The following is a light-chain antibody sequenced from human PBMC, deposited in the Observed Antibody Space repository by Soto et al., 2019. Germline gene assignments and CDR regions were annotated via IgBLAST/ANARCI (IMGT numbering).Light chain of an antibody. CDR3: QQWGSSPYT. V-gene: IGKV3-20*01. J-gene: IGKJ2*01. Sequence: EIVLTQSPGTLSLSPGERATLSCRASQSVSSSYLAWYRQKPGQAPRLLIYGASSRATGIPDRFSGSGSGTDFTLTIIRLEPEDFAVYYCQQWGSSPYTFGQGTKLEIK. CDR2: GAS. CDR1: QSVSSSY.